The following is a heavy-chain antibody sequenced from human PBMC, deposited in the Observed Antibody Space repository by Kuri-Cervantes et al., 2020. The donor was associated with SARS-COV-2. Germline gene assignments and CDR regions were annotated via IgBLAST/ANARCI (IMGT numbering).Heavy chain of an antibody. CDR3: ARHTITGPFDY. CDR1: GGSISSAYYY. Sequence: GSLRLSCTVSGGSISSAYYYWGWIRQPPGKGLEWIGSIYYSGDSDRNPALKSRVTISVDTSKNQFSLKLSSVTAADAAVYYCARHTITGPFDYWGQGTLVTVSS. CDR2: IYYSGDS. D-gene: IGHD1-20*01. J-gene: IGHJ4*02. V-gene: IGHV4-39*01.